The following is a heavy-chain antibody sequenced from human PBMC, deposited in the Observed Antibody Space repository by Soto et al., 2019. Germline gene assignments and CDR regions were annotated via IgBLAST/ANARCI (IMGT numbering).Heavy chain of an antibody. CDR1: GFTFSSYG. CDR3: AKKGYSSSWPLRIYYYYYGMDV. CDR2: ISYDGSNK. V-gene: IGHV3-30*18. D-gene: IGHD6-13*01. J-gene: IGHJ6*02. Sequence: GGSLRLSCAASGFTFSSYGMHWVRQAPGKGLEWVAVISYDGSNKYYADSVKGRFTISRDNSKNTLYLQMNSLRAEDTAVYYCAKKGYSSSWPLRIYYYYYGMDVWGQGTTVTVSS.